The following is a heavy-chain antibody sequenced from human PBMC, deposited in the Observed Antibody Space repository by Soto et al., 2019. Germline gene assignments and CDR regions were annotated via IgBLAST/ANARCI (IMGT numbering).Heavy chain of an antibody. J-gene: IGHJ5*02. D-gene: IGHD3-3*01. V-gene: IGHV3-74*03. CDR1: GFTFSSYW. Sequence: GGSLRLSCAASGFTFSSYWMHWVRQAPGKGLVWVSPINDDGSSTKFSESVKGRFTISRDNTKNTLYLQMNSLRAEDTAVYYCAKARGDFWTGLDSWGQGALVTVSS. CDR3: AKARGDFWTGLDS. CDR2: INDDGSST.